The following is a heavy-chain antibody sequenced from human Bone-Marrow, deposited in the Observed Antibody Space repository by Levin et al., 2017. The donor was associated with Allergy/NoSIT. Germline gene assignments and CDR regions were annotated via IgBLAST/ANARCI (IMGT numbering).Heavy chain of an antibody. J-gene: IGHJ3*01. CDR1: GFIFSSSA. D-gene: IGHD3/OR15-3a*01. CDR2: ISGSDDST. V-gene: IGHV3-23*01. CDR3: AKVRRGLDAFDV. Sequence: GGSLRLSCAASGFIFSSSAMSWVRQAPGKGLEWVSSISGSDDSTYYKESVKGRLTISRDNSKDTIYLQMNNLRAEETATYYCAKVRRGLDAFDVWGQGTMVTVSS.